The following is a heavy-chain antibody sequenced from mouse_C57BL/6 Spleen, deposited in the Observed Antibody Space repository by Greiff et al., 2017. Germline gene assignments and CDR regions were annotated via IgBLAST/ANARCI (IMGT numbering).Heavy chain of an antibody. Sequence: QVQLKQPGAELVKPGASVKLSCKASGYTFTSYWMQWVKQRPGQGLEWIGEIDPSDSYTNYNQKFKGKATLTVDTSSSTTYMQLSSLTSEDSAVYYCARSNYCDNRNYFDYWGKGTTLTVSS. V-gene: IGHV1-50*01. CDR2: IDPSDSYT. J-gene: IGHJ2*01. CDR3: ARSNYCDNRNYFDY. D-gene: IGHD1-1*01. CDR1: GYTFTSYW.